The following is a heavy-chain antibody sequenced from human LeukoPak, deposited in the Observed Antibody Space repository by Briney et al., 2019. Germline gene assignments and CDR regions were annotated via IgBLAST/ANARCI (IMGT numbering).Heavy chain of an antibody. CDR1: GYSINSGYY. CDR3: ARGSALTDTSYFDY. Sequence: SETLSLTCAVSGYSINSGYYWGWIRQPPGKGLEWIGSIYYSGSTYYNPSLKNRVTISVDTSKNQFSLKLSSVAAADTAVYFCARGSALTDTSYFDYWGRGTLVTVSS. J-gene: IGHJ4*02. CDR2: IYYSGST. D-gene: IGHD3-10*01. V-gene: IGHV4-38-2*01.